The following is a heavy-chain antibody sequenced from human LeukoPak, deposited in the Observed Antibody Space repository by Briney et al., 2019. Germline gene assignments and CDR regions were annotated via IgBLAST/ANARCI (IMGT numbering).Heavy chain of an antibody. J-gene: IGHJ4*02. CDR3: ARGGSSSYGLDY. V-gene: IGHV3-20*04. D-gene: IGHD6-6*01. Sequence: PGGSLRLSCAASGFTFDDYCMSWVRQAPGKGLEWVACINWDGGSTGYADSVKDRFTISRDNDKHSLYLHMQSVRVEDTALYYCARGGSSSYGLDYWGQGTLVTVSS. CDR1: GFTFDDYC. CDR2: INWDGGST.